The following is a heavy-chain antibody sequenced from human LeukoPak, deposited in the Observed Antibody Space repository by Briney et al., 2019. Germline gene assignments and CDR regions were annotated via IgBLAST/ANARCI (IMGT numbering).Heavy chain of an antibody. CDR1: GGSLTSGGYY. Sequence: SQTLSLTSAVSGGSLTSGGYYWSWIRQHPGKGLEWIGYIYYSGSTYYNPSLKSRVTISVDTSKNQFSLKLSSVTAADTAVDYCARAYCGGDCYIHYYYGMDVWGQGTTVTVSS. V-gene: IGHV4-31*02. CDR2: IYYSGST. D-gene: IGHD2-21*02. J-gene: IGHJ6*02. CDR3: ARAYCGGDCYIHYYYGMDV.